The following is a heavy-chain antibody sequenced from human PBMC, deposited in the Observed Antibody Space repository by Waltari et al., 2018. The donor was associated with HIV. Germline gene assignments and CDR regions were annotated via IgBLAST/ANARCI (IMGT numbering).Heavy chain of an antibody. CDR1: GGSFRGYY. Sequence: SLTCAVYGGSFRGYYWSRIRQSPGRGLEWIGEVNHVGRTNYSPSLKGRVTVSVDTSKNQFSLTMRSVTAADTAVYYCARDSAPGLAVDDDDGEFFYYGLDVWGQGTTVTVSS. V-gene: IGHV4-34*01. CDR3: ARDSAPGLAVDDDDGEFFYYGLDV. J-gene: IGHJ6*01. CDR2: VNHVGRT. D-gene: IGHD6-19*01.